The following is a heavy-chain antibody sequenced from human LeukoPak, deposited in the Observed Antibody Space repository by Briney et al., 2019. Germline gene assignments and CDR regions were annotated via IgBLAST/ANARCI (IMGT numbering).Heavy chain of an antibody. CDR2: IYPSGST. D-gene: IGHD1-1*01. CDR1: GGSISSYY. CDR3: ARAPTGTGGWNWFDP. J-gene: IGHJ5*02. Sequence: SETLSLTCTVSGGSISSYYWSWIRQPAGKGLEVIGRIYPSGSTNYNPSLKSRVTISVDTSKNQFSLKLSSVTAADTAVYYCARAPTGTGGWNWFDPWGQGTLVTVSS. V-gene: IGHV4-4*07.